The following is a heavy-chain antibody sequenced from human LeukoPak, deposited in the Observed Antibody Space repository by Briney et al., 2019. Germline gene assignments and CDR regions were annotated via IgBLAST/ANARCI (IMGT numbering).Heavy chain of an antibody. V-gene: IGHV4-34*01. CDR3: ARVKQYYDFWSGYYTGREWGTPNLIFDY. CDR1: GGSFSGYY. Sequence: SETLSLTCAVYGGSFSGYYWSWIRQPPGKGLEWIGEINHSGSTNYNPSLKSRVTISVDTSKNQFSLKLSSVTAADTAVYYCARVKQYYDFWSGYYTGREWGTPNLIFDYWGQGTLVTVSS. D-gene: IGHD3-3*01. J-gene: IGHJ4*02. CDR2: INHSGST.